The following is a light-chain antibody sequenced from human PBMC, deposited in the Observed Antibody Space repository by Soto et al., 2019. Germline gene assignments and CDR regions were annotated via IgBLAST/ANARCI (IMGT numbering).Light chain of an antibody. V-gene: IGLV2-14*01. J-gene: IGLJ2*01. CDR2: DVS. CDR3: SSYTSNNTLV. CDR1: SSDIGAYKY. Sequence: QSVLTQPASVSGSPGQSITISCTGTSSDIGAYKYVSWYQQHPGKAPKLMIFDVSNRPSGVSNRFSGSKSGNTASLTFSGLQAEDEADYYCSSYTSNNTLVFGGGTKVTVL.